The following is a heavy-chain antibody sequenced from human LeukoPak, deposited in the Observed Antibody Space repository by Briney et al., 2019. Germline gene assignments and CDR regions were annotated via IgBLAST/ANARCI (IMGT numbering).Heavy chain of an antibody. D-gene: IGHD6-25*01. V-gene: IGHV3-23*01. CDR2: ISGGGGSI. CDR3: AKDQIKRRIAALGTEYGMDV. CDR1: GFTFSSFA. J-gene: IGHJ6*02. Sequence: GGPLRLSCAASGFTFSSFAMTWVRQAPGKGLEWVSGISGGGGSIFYADSVKGRFTISRDNSKNTLYLQMSSLRAEDTAVYYCAKDQIKRRIAALGTEYGMDVWGQGTTVTVSS.